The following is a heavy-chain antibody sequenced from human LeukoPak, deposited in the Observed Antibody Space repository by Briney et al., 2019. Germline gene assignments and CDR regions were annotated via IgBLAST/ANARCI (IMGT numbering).Heavy chain of an antibody. CDR2: IIPILGIA. CDR3: ARDSGGYSSGWYLAY. CDR1: GYTFTSYG. D-gene: IGHD6-19*01. J-gene: IGHJ4*02. V-gene: IGHV1-69*04. Sequence: GASVKVSCKASGYTFTSYGISWVRQAPGQGLEWMGRIIPILGIANYAQKFQGRVTITADKSTSTAYMELSSLRSEDTAVYYCARDSGGYSSGWYLAYWGQGTLVTVSS.